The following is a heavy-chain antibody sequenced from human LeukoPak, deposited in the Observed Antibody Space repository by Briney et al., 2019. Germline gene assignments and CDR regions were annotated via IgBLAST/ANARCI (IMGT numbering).Heavy chain of an antibody. V-gene: IGHV4-4*07. Sequence: PSETLSLTCTVSGGSISSYYWSWIRQPAGKGLEWIGRIYTGGSTNYNPSLKSRVTMSVDTSKNQFSLKLSSVTAADTAVYYCARDLTSTISNWFDPWGQGTLVTVSS. J-gene: IGHJ5*02. CDR3: ARDLTSTISNWFDP. CDR1: GGSISSYY. D-gene: IGHD3-16*01. CDR2: IYTGGST.